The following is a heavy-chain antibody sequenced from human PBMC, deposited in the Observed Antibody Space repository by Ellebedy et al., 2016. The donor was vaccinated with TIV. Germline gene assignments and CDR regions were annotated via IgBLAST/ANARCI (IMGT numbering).Heavy chain of an antibody. CDR3: AKEGGGSSSGGVYYYYGMDV. CDR1: GFTFSSSA. V-gene: IGHV3-23*01. J-gene: IGHJ6*02. D-gene: IGHD6-6*01. CDR2: FGISGDTT. Sequence: PGGSLRLSCAASGFTFSSSAMSWVRQAPGKGLEWVSGFGISGDTTYYADSVKGRFTISRDNSKNTLYLQMNSLRAEDKAVYYCAKEGGGSSSGGVYYYYGMDVWGQGTTVTVSS.